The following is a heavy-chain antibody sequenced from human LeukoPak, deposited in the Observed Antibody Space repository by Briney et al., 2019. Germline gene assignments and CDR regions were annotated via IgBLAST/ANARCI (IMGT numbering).Heavy chain of an antibody. CDR1: GYSFTSYW. CDR2: IYPGDSDT. CDR3: ARIGYYYGSGSSRRGGSFDY. J-gene: IGHJ4*02. Sequence: GESLKISCKGSGYSFTSYWIGWVRQMPGKGLEWMGIIYPGDSDTRYSPSFQGQVTISADKSISTAYLQWSSLKASDTAMYYCARIGYYYGSGSSRRGGSFDYWGQGTLVTVSS. V-gene: IGHV5-51*01. D-gene: IGHD3-10*01.